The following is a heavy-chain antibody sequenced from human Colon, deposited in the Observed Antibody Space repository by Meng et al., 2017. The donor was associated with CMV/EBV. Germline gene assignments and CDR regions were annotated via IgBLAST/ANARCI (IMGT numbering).Heavy chain of an antibody. CDR1: GFTFNNFE. J-gene: IGHJ4*02. Sequence: GGSLRLSCAASGFTFNNFEMNWVRQAPGKGLVWVSRISHDGTVTTYADSVKGRFTISRDNAQNTLYLQMNSLRAEDTAVYYCTRDVNWEFFDYWGRGTLVTVSS. CDR2: ISHDGTVT. CDR3: TRDVNWEFFDY. D-gene: IGHD7-27*01. V-gene: IGHV3-74*01.